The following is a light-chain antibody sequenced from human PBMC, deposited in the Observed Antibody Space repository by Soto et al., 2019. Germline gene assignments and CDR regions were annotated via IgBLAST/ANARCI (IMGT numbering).Light chain of an antibody. CDR2: DVN. Sequence: QSALTQPPSVSGSPGQSVTISCTGTSSDVGGYDYVSWYQQRPGKAPKLLIYDVNNRPSGVPDRFSGSKSGSTASLTISGLQAEDEAEYYCCLSPGSLTWLFGGGTKLTVL. CDR3: CLSPGSLTWL. J-gene: IGLJ3*02. CDR1: SSDVGGYDY. V-gene: IGLV2-11*01.